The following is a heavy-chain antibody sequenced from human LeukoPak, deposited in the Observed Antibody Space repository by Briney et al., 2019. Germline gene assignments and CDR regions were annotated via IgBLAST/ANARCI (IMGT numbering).Heavy chain of an antibody. CDR1: GGSFSGYY. D-gene: IGHD3-10*01. CDR2: INHSGST. CDR3: ARHYYGSGSFEY. J-gene: IGHJ4*02. V-gene: IGHV4-34*01. Sequence: SETLSLTCAVYGGSFSGYYWSWIRQPPGKGLEWIGEINHSGSTNYNSSLKSRVTISVDTSKNQFSLKLSSVTAADTAVYYCARHYYGSGSFEYWGQGTLVTVSS.